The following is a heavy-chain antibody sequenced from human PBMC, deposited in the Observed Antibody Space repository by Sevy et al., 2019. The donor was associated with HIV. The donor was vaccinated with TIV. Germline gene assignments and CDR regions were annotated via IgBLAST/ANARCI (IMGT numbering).Heavy chain of an antibody. J-gene: IGHJ5*02. V-gene: IGHV4-59*01. CDR2: IYYSGST. Sequence: SETLSLTCTVSGGSISSYYWSWIRQPPGKGLEWIGYIYYSGSTNYNPSLKSRVTISVDTSKNQFSLTLSSVTAADTAVYYCARDRCSSTSCYGLFDPWGQGTLVTVSS. CDR1: GGSISSYY. D-gene: IGHD2-2*01. CDR3: ARDRCSSTSCYGLFDP.